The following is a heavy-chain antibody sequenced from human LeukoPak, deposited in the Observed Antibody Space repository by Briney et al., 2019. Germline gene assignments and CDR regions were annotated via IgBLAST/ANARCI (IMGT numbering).Heavy chain of an antibody. CDR3: ATDQRGAGLGYRYGSGSYNGMDV. Sequence: ASVKVSCKVSGYTLTELSMHWVRQAPGKGLEWMGGFDPEDGETLYAQKFQGRVTMTEDTSTDTAYMELSSLRSEDTAVYYCATDQRGAGLGYRYGSGSYNGMDVWGQGTTVTVSS. V-gene: IGHV1-24*01. D-gene: IGHD3-10*01. CDR1: GYTLTELS. CDR2: FDPEDGET. J-gene: IGHJ6*02.